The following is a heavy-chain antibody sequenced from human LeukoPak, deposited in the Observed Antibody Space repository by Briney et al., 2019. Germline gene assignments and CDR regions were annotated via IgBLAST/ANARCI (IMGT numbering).Heavy chain of an antibody. J-gene: IGHJ6*03. V-gene: IGHV3-48*01. CDR1: GFTFSGYS. D-gene: IGHD1-14*01. CDR3: ARVRGWYHMDV. CDR2: IATGSSTI. Sequence: GGSLRLSCAASGFTFSGYSMNWVRQAPGKGLEWVSYIATGSSTIYYADSVKGRFTISRDNAKNSVYLQMNSLRAEDTAVYYCARVRGWYHMDVWGKGTTVTVSS.